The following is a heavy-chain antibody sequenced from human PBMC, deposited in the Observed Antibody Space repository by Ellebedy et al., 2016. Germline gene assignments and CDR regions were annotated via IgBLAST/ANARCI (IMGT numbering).Heavy chain of an antibody. CDR3: AKDISQPYSGSYYGNYFDS. CDR1: GFAFDNYA. Sequence: GGSLRLSXAASGFAFDNYAMHWVRQAPGKGLEWVSGISWSSDRIGYADSVKGRFTISRDNAKNSLHLQMNSLRAEDTAFYYCAKDISQPYSGSYYGNYFDSWGQGTLVNVSS. D-gene: IGHD1-26*01. CDR2: ISWSSDRI. J-gene: IGHJ4*02. V-gene: IGHV3-9*01.